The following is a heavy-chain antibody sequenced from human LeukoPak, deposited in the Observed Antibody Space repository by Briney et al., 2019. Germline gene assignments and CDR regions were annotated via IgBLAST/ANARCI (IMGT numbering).Heavy chain of an antibody. CDR2: IYYSGST. Sequence: PSETLSLTRTLSGGFGSCWSDHGRWIRQPPGKGLEWIGYIYYSGSTNYNPSLKSRVTISVDMSKNQFSLRLSSVTTADTAVCCWAEVPAGRTGPNWGQGTMVTVSS. CDR3: AEVPAGRTGPN. V-gene: IGHV4-61*01. D-gene: IGHD7-27*01. CDR1: GGFGSCWSDH. J-gene: IGHJ3*01.